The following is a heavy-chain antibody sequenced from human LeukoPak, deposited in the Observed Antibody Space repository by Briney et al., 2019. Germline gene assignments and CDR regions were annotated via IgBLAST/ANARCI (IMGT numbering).Heavy chain of an antibody. V-gene: IGHV1-69*05. Sequence: SVKVSCKASGGTFSSYAISWVRQAPGQGLEWMGGIIPIFGTANYAQKFQGRVTITTDESTSTAYMELSSLRPEDTAVYYCARAYYYGSGERIDAFDIWGQGTMVTVSS. J-gene: IGHJ3*02. D-gene: IGHD3-10*01. CDR3: ARAYYYGSGERIDAFDI. CDR1: GGTFSSYA. CDR2: IIPIFGTA.